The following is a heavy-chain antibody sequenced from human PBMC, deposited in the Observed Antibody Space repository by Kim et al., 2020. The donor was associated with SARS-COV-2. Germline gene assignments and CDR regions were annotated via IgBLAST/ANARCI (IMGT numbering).Heavy chain of an antibody. D-gene: IGHD6-6*01. CDR1: GFTFSDHY. CDR3: ARGQKVLRPAFDI. J-gene: IGHJ3*02. Sequence: GGSLRLSCAVSGFTFSDHYMDWIRQAPGKGLEWVCRIRNRARSYTTEYAASVKGRFSISRDESRDSLYLQMNSLKSEDTDVYYCARGQKVLRPAFDIWGQGTVVTVSS. CDR2: IRNRARSYTT. V-gene: IGHV3-72*01.